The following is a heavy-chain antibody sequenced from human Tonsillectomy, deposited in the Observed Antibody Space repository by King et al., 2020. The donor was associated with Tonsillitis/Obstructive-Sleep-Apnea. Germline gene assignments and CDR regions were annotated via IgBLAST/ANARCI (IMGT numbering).Heavy chain of an antibody. CDR2: IDPSDSYT. V-gene: IGHV5-10-1*03. CDR3: ARQRGGHDEEAGDS. Sequence: QLVQSGAEVHTPGESLRISCQGSGSRFTSSWITWVRQMPGKGLEWMGRIDPSDSYTNYSPSFQGHVTISADKSISTASLHWSSRKAADTARDYGARQRGGHDEEAGDSGGQGTRVTV. D-gene: IGHD1-1*01. CDR1: GSRFTSSW. J-gene: IGHJ3*02.